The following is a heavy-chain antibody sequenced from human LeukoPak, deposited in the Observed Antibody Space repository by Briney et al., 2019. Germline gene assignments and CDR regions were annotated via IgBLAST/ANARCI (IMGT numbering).Heavy chain of an antibody. CDR2: INPNSGGT. J-gene: IGHJ4*02. CDR3: ARAGGYCGRISCPYYFDY. D-gene: IGHD2-15*01. CDR1: GYTFTGYY. Sequence: ASVKVSCKASGYTFTGYYVHWVRQAPGQGLEWMGWINPNSGGTNYAQKFHGRVTMTRNTSISTAYMELSSLRSEDTAVYYCARAGGYCGRISCPYYFDYWGQGSLVAVSS. V-gene: IGHV1-2*02.